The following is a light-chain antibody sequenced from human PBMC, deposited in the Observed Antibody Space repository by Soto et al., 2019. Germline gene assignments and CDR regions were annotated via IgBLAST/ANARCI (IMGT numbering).Light chain of an antibody. V-gene: IGLV2-14*01. CDR2: EVS. Sequence: QSALTQPASVSGSPGQSITISCTGTSSDVGGYNYVSWYQQHPGKSPKLMIYEVSNRPSRVSNRFSGSKSGNTASLTIYGLQAEDEADYYCSSYTSSSTVFGGGPKVTVL. J-gene: IGLJ2*01. CDR1: SSDVGGYNY. CDR3: SSYTSSSTV.